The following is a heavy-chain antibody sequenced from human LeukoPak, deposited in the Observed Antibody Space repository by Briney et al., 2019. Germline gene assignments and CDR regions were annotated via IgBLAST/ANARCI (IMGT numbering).Heavy chain of an antibody. V-gene: IGHV1-2*02. CDR1: GYTFTDYY. J-gene: IGHJ3*02. D-gene: IGHD1-14*01. CDR3: ARVKRPGGAFDI. CDR2: INPNSGGT. Sequence: AASVKVSCKASGYTFTDYYMHWVRQAPGQGLEWMGWINPNSGGTNYAQEFQGRVTMTRDTSISTAYMELSRLRSDDTAVYYCARVKRPGGAFDIWGQGTMVTVSS.